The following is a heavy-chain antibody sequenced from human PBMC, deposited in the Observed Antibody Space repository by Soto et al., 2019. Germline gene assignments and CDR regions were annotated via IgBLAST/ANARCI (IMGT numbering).Heavy chain of an antibody. CDR3: VREIR. CDR2: IKSDGSRM. V-gene: IGHV3-74*01. Sequence: EVQLVESGGGLVQPGGSLRLSCAASGFTFSSQWMYWVRQSPGKGPVWVSYIKSDGSRMDYADSVKGRFTISRDNAKDTLYLQMNRLRVKDTAVYYCVREIRWGRGTLVTVSS. CDR1: GFTFSSQW. J-gene: IGHJ4*02.